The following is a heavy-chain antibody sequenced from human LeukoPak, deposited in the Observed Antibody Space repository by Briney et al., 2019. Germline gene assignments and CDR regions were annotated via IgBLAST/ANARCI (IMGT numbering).Heavy chain of an antibody. CDR3: ARGSMTYYYLDV. CDR1: GYTFTNYD. V-gene: IGHV1-8*01. J-gene: IGHJ6*03. Sequence: GASVKVSCKASGYTFTNYDINWVRQATGQGLEWMGWMNPNSGNTDYAQKFQGRVTMTRNTSISTAYMELSSLRSDDRAVYYCARGSMTYYYLDVWGRGTTVNISS. CDR2: MNPNSGNT. D-gene: IGHD2-21*02.